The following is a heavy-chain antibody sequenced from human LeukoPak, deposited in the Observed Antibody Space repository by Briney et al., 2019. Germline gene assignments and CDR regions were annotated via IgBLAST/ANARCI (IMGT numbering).Heavy chain of an antibody. CDR1: GFTFSNAW. D-gene: IGHD1-26*01. Sequence: KTGGSLRLSCAASGFTFSNAWMNWVRQAPGKGLEWVGRIKSKAAGGTTDYAAPVKGRFTISRDDSKDTLYLQMNSLKTEDTAVYYCTSGPIVVGEAFDYWGQGTLVTVSS. CDR2: IKSKAAGGTT. J-gene: IGHJ4*02. V-gene: IGHV3-15*01. CDR3: TSGPIVVGEAFDY.